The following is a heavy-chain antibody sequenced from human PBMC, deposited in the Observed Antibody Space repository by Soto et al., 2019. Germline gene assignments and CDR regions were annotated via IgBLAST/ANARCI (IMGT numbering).Heavy chain of an antibody. V-gene: IGHV3-23*01. CDR2: ISGSGGST. D-gene: IGHD3-10*01. CDR1: GFTFTTNA. Sequence: HPGGSLRLSCAASGFTFTTNAMSRVRQAPGKGLEWVSAISGSGGSTYYVDSVKGRFTISRDNSKNTLYLQMNSLRAEDTAVYYCAKSLRGIIIDFDDWGQGTQVTVSS. J-gene: IGHJ4*02. CDR3: AKSLRGIIIDFDD.